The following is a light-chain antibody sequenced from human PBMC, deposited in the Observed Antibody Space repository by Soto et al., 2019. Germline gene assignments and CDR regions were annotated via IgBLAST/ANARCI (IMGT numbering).Light chain of an antibody. J-gene: IGKJ1*01. V-gene: IGKV1-27*01. Sequence: DFQMTQSPSSLSASLGDRVSITCRASQDIANFLAWYQQKPGKVPTHLIYAASTLQYGVPSRFSATASGTDFTLTISSLQPEDVATYYCQKYNSPPRTFGQGTKVEI. CDR2: AAS. CDR1: QDIANF. CDR3: QKYNSPPRT.